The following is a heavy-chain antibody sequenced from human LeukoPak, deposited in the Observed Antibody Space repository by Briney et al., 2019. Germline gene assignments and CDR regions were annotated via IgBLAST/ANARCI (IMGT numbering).Heavy chain of an antibody. CDR1: GYTFTSYG. D-gene: IGHD3-22*01. Sequence: ASVKVSCKASGYTFTSYGISWVRQAPGQGLEWMGWISAYNGNTNYAQKFQGRVTITADKSTSTAYMELSSLRSEDTAVYYCANIWEDYYDSSGYTIPFDYWGQGTLVTVSS. V-gene: IGHV1-18*01. CDR3: ANIWEDYYDSSGYTIPFDY. CDR2: ISAYNGNT. J-gene: IGHJ4*02.